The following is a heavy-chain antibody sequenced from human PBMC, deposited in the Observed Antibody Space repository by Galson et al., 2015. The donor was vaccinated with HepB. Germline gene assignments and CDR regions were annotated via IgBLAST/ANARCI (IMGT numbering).Heavy chain of an antibody. J-gene: IGHJ4*02. Sequence: QSGAEVKKPGESLKISCKGSGYSFTSYWVGWVRQMPGKGLEWMGIIYPGDSATRYSPSFQGQVTISANKSISTAYLQWSSLTASDTVLYYCASLYGGNSGFVNYWGQGTLVTVSS. CDR3: ASLYGGNSGFVNY. D-gene: IGHD4-23*01. V-gene: IGHV5-51*01. CDR2: IYPGDSAT. CDR1: GYSFTSYW.